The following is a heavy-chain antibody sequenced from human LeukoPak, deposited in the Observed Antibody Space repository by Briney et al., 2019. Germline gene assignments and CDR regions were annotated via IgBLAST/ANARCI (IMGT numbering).Heavy chain of an antibody. CDR3: AKGER. CDR2: IKQDGSEK. CDR1: GFTFNYYW. V-gene: IGHV3-7*01. Sequence: GGSLKLSCATSGFTFNYYWMTWLRQAPGKGLEWVANIKQDGSEKYYVESVKGRFTISRDNAKKSLYLQMNSLRDEDTAVYYCAKGERWGQGTLVTVSS. J-gene: IGHJ4*02.